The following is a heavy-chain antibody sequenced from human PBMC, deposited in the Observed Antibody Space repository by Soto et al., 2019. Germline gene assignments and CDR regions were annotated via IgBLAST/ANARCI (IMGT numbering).Heavy chain of an antibody. V-gene: IGHV3-33*06. D-gene: IGHD5-12*01. CDR3: AKEMAGKWPPFDY. CDR2: IWYDGSNT. J-gene: IGHJ4*01. Sequence: GGSLRLSCVASGFFLRDFGMHWVRQAPGKGLEWVSVIWYDGSNTYQGESVKGRFTMSRDISKNTLYLQMDSLRPEDTAVYYCAKEMAGKWPPFDYGGPGTRVTVSS. CDR1: GFFLRDFG.